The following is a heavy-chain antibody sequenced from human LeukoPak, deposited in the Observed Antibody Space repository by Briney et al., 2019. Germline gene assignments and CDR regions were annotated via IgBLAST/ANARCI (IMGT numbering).Heavy chain of an antibody. CDR3: ASWDTAMGFDY. CDR2: IYYSGST. D-gene: IGHD5-18*01. CDR1: GGSISSYY. J-gene: IGHJ4*02. Sequence: SETLSLTCPVSGGSISSYYWSWIRQPPGKGLEWIGYIYYSGSTNYNPSLKSRVTISVDTSKNQFSLKLSSVTAADTAVYYCASWDTAMGFDYWGQGTLVTVSS. V-gene: IGHV4-59*08.